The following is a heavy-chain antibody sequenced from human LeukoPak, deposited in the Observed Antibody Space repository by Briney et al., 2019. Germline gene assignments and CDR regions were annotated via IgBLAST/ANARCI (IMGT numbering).Heavy chain of an antibody. D-gene: IGHD6-13*01. CDR3: ARDRAGIAAAGSWSWFDP. CDR2: IYHSGST. J-gene: IGHJ5*02. V-gene: IGHV4-38-2*02. Sequence: SETLSLTCAVSGYSISSGYYWGWIRQPPGKGLEWIGSIYHSGSTYYNPSLKSRVTISVDTSKNQFSLKLSSVTAADTAAYYCARDRAGIAAAGSWSWFDPWGQGTLVTVSS. CDR1: GYSISSGYY.